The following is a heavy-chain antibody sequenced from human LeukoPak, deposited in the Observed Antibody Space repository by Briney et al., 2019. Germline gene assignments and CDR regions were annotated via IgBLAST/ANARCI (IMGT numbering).Heavy chain of an antibody. J-gene: IGHJ4*02. Sequence: PSENLSFNSTVSGGSISSYYWGWIRQPAGKGLEWIGRIYNSGSTTYNPFLKSRVTMSVDTSNNQFSLKLSYVTAADTAVYYCARSSGDGCNLWGQGTLVTVSS. CDR1: GGSISSYY. CDR3: ARSSGDGCNL. D-gene: IGHD5-24*01. V-gene: IGHV4-4*07. CDR2: IYNSGST.